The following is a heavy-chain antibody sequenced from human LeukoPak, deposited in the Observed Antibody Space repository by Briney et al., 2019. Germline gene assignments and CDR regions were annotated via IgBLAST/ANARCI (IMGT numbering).Heavy chain of an antibody. V-gene: IGHV4-59*01. D-gene: IGHD5-12*01. Sequence: SETLSLTCTVSGGSMNTYYWSWIRQPPGKGLEWIGYIYSSGSNNYNPSLKRRVTMSVDTSKNQLYLNLSSVTAADTAVYYCARDYGGYRFDFWGQGSLVSVSS. J-gene: IGHJ4*02. CDR3: ARDYGGYRFDF. CDR2: IYSSGSN. CDR1: GGSMNTYY.